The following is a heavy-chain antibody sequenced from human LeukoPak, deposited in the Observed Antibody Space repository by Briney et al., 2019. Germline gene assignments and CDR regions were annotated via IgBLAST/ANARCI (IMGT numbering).Heavy chain of an antibody. J-gene: IGHJ3*02. D-gene: IGHD4-17*01. CDR3: ARIRTTVTTTYDAFDI. Sequence: GGSLRLSCAASGFSCGSYSMRWVRQAPGEGLKWVSSISSSSSYIYYADSVKGRFTISRDNAKNSLYLQMNSLRAEDTAVYYCARIRTTVTTTYDAFDIWGQGTMVTVSS. CDR1: GFSCGSYS. CDR2: ISSSSSYI. V-gene: IGHV3-21*01.